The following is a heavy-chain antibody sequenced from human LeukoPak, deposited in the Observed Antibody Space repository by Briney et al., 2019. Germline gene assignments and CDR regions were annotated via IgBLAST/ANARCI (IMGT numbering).Heavy chain of an antibody. V-gene: IGHV3-30*02. CDR3: AKDLVVVVVAATNNYFDY. J-gene: IGHJ4*02. Sequence: GGSLRLSCAASGFTFSSYGMHWVRQAPGKGLEWVAFIRYDGSNKYYADSVKGRFTISRDNSKNTLYLQMNSLRAEDTAVYYCAKDLVVVVVAATNNYFDYWGQGTLVTVSS. D-gene: IGHD2-15*01. CDR1: GFTFSSYG. CDR2: IRYDGSNK.